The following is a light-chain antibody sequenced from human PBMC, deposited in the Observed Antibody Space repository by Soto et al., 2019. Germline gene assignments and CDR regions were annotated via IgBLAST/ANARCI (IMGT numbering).Light chain of an antibody. CDR3: QQYGSSPPYT. CDR1: RSFASSY. Sequence: EVVLTQSPGTLSLSPGERATLSCRASRSFASSYLAWYQQKPGQAPRLLIFAASIRATGVSDRFSGSGSGTDFTLIISRLEPEDSGVYYCQQYGSSPPYTFGQGTKLEIK. V-gene: IGKV3-20*01. J-gene: IGKJ2*01. CDR2: AAS.